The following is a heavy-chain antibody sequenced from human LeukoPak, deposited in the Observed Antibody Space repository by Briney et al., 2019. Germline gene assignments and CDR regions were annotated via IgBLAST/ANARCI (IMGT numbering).Heavy chain of an antibody. CDR1: GVSISSSNSY. Sequence: PSETLSLTCTVSGVSISSSNSYWGWIRQPPGKGLEWIGSIYYSGNTYYNASLKSQVSISIDTSKNQFSLKLSSVTAADTAVYYCARDGYKYFDYWGQGTLVTVSS. D-gene: IGHD5-18*01. J-gene: IGHJ4*02. V-gene: IGHV4-39*07. CDR2: IYYSGNT. CDR3: ARDGYKYFDY.